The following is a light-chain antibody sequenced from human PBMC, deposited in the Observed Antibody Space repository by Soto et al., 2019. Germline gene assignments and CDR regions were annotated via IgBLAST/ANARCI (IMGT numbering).Light chain of an antibody. Sequence: EIVMTQSPATLSVSPGESATLSCRASQSVRSNLAWYQQKRGQPPRLLIYGASTRATGVPARFSGSGSGTEFTHTISSLQSEDFADYYCHQYNIWPPLIFGGGTKVEIK. CDR2: GAS. J-gene: IGKJ4*01. CDR1: QSVRSN. V-gene: IGKV3-15*01. CDR3: HQYNIWPPLI.